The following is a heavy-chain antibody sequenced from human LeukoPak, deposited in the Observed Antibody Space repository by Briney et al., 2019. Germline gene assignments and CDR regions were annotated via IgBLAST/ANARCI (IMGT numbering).Heavy chain of an antibody. CDR1: GFTFSSYW. V-gene: IGHV3-74*01. CDR2: IKSDGST. J-gene: IGHJ4*02. CDR3: VRDGGGTTPYDC. Sequence: GGSLRLSCAASGFTFSSYWMHWVRQAPGKGLVWVSRIKSDGSTNYADSVKGRFTISRDNAKNTLYLQMNSLRVGDTAVYYCVRDGGGTTPYDCWGQGTLVTVSS. D-gene: IGHD1-7*01.